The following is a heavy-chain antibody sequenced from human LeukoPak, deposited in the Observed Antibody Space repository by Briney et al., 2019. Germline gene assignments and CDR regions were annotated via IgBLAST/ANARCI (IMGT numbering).Heavy chain of an antibody. CDR2: TYYSGST. D-gene: IGHD6-19*01. Sequence: PSETLSLTCTVSGGSISSYYWSWIRQPPGKGLEWIGYTYYSGSTNYNPSLKSRVTISVDTSKNQFSLKLSSVTAADTAVYYCARHSGIAVAGADFDYWGQGTLVTVSS. CDR3: ARHSGIAVAGADFDY. J-gene: IGHJ4*02. CDR1: GGSISSYY. V-gene: IGHV4-59*08.